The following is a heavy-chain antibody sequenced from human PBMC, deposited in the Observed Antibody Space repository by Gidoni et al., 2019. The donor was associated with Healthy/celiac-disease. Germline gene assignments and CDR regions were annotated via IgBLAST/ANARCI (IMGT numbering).Heavy chain of an antibody. CDR1: GDSFTSHW. D-gene: IGHD3-9*01. V-gene: IGHV5-10-1*03. J-gene: IGHJ4*02. CDR3: ARQPYYDILTGYWEDDY. Sequence: EVQLVQSGAEVKKPGASLRISCKGSGDSFTSHWITWVRQMPGKGLEWMGRIEPSESYTNYSPSFQGHVTISADKSISTAYLQWSSLKASDTAMYYCARQPYYDILTGYWEDDYWGQGTLVTVSS. CDR2: IEPSESYT.